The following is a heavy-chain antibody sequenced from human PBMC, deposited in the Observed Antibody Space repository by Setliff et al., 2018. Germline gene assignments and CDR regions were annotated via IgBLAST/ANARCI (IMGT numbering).Heavy chain of an antibody. V-gene: IGHV1-8*01. D-gene: IGHD2-15*01. CDR2: VSPIDDGKP. J-gene: IGHJ3*01. CDR3: ALSSLSLCSGGNCPNAFDV. Sequence: ASVKVSCKASGYSLTSYDINWVRLAAGQGLEWMGWVSPIDDGKPGYAQKFQGRVTITWVTSISTAYMELSSLRSEDTAMYFCALSSLSLCSGGNCPNAFDVWGQGTMVTVSS. CDR1: GYSLTSYD.